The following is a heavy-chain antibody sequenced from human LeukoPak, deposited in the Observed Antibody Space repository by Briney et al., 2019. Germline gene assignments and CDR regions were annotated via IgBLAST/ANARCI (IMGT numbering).Heavy chain of an antibody. J-gene: IGHJ4*02. CDR3: ASSLLVGAIGFSFDY. CDR1: GGSISSSNYY. V-gene: IGHV4-39*07. D-gene: IGHD1-26*01. Sequence: PSETLSLTCTVSGGSISSSNYYWGWIRQPPGKGLECIGSVYYSGNTYYNPSLKSRVTISVDTSKNQFSLKLSSVTAADTAVYYCASSLLVGAIGFSFDYWGQGTLVTVSS. CDR2: VYYSGNT.